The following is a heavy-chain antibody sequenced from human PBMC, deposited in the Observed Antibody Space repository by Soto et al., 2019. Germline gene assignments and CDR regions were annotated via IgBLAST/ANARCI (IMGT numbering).Heavy chain of an antibody. J-gene: IGHJ4*01. Sequence: QVQLQESGPGLVQPSQTLSLTCTVSGGSFSSGVYYWSWIRQHPGTGLEWIGQISYSGSTYYNTSLKSRVTIPVDTSRKQFSLIANSVTAADTAVYYSAGGVLHWGQGTLVIVSS. CDR3: AGGVLH. CDR2: ISYSGST. CDR1: GGSFSSGVYY. V-gene: IGHV4-31*03.